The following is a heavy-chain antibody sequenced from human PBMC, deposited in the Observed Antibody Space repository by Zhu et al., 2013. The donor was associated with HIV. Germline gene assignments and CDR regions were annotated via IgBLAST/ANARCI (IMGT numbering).Heavy chain of an antibody. J-gene: IGHJ2*01. CDR1: GGSFSGYY. CDR3: AREGYSGYWYFDL. CDR2: INHSGST. Sequence: QVQLQQWGAGLLKPSETLSLTCAVYGGSFSGYYWSWIRQPPGKGLEWIGEINHSGSTNYNPSLKSRVTISVDTSKNQFSLKLSSVTAADTAVYYCAREGYSGYWYFDLWGLAPWSLSPQ. D-gene: IGHD5-12*01. V-gene: IGHV4-34*01.